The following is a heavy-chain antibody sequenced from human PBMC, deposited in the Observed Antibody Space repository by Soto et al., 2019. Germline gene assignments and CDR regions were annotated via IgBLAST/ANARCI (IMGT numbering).Heavy chain of an antibody. CDR3: ARPKTTVVTESGGGFDY. Sequence: QVQLVQSGAEVKKPGSSVKVSCKASGGTFSSYAISWMRQAPGQGLEWMGGIIPIFGTANYAQKFQGRVTITADESTSTAYMELSSLRSEDTAVYYCARPKTTVVTESGGGFDYWGQGTLVTVSS. D-gene: IGHD4-17*01. CDR1: GGTFSSYA. CDR2: IIPIFGTA. V-gene: IGHV1-69*01. J-gene: IGHJ4*02.